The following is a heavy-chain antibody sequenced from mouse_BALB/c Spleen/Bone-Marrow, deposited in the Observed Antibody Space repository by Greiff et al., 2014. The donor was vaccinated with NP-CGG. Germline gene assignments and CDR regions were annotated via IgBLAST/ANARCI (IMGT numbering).Heavy chain of an antibody. D-gene: IGHD2-1*01. CDR1: GFTFSDYG. J-gene: IGHJ4*01. Sequence: VQLKESGGGLVQPGGSRKLSCAASGFTFSDYGMAWVRQAPRKGPEWVAFISNLAYSIYYAGTVTGRFTISRENAKSTLYLEMSSLRSEDTAIYYCTRNYGNQGAMDYWGQGTSVTVSS. CDR2: ISNLAYSI. V-gene: IGHV5-15*02. CDR3: TRNYGNQGAMDY.